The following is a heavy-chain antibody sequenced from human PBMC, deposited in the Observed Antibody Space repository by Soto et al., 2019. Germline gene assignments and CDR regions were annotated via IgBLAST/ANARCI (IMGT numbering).Heavy chain of an antibody. CDR2: ISSSSRTI. CDR1: GFIFSYFD. J-gene: IGHJ4*02. CDR3: ARRNFYFDY. D-gene: IGHD1-7*01. Sequence: GGSLRLSCEGFGFIFSYFDMNWVRQAPGKGLEWVSYISSSSRTIYYADSVKGRFTISRDNSKNTLYLQMNSLRAEDTAVYYCARRNFYFDYWGQGTLVTVSS. V-gene: IGHV3-48*01.